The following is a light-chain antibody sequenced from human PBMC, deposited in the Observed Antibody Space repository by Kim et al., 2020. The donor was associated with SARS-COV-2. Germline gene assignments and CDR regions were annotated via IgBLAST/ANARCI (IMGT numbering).Light chain of an antibody. J-gene: IGKJ1*01. CDR1: QTVSRSS. V-gene: IGKV3-20*01. CDR2: AAS. CDR3: QQYGSSPET. Sequence: SPGQRATIYCRASQTVSRSSLAWYQQKPGQAPRLLIYAASSRASDAPDRFSGSGSGTDFTLTISRLEPEDFTVYYCQQYGSSPETFGQGTKVEIK.